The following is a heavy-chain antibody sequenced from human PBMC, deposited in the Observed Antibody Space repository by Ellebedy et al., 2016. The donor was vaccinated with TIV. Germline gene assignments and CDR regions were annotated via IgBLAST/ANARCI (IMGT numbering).Heavy chain of an antibody. CDR2: ISSASTSK. CDR3: ARGYGGPLDF. J-gene: IGHJ4*02. V-gene: IGHV3-48*02. Sequence: GESLKISCAASGFTFISHGMNWVRQAPGKGLEWISYISSASTSKHYADSVMGRFTISRDNANSSLYLEMNGLGDEDTAVYYCARGYGGPLDFWGQGVLVVVSS. CDR1: GFTFISHG. D-gene: IGHD5-12*01.